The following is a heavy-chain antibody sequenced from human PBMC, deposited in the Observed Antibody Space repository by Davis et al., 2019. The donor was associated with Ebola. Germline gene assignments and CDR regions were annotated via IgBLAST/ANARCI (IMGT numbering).Heavy chain of an antibody. Sequence: MPGGSLRLSCAVYGGSFSGYYWSWIRQPPGKGLEWIGEIYQSGSTNYNPSLKSRVTISVDKSKNQFSLKLSSVTAADTAVYYCARRGIAVAGTGYFQHWGQGTLVTVSS. D-gene: IGHD6-19*01. J-gene: IGHJ1*01. CDR1: GGSFSGYY. CDR3: ARRGIAVAGTGYFQH. CDR2: IYQSGST. V-gene: IGHV4-34*01.